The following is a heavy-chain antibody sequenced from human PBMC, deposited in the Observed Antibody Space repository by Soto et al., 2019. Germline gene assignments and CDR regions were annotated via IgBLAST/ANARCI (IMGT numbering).Heavy chain of an antibody. Sequence: EVQLVESGGGLVKPGGSLRLSCAASGFTFSSYSMNWVRQAPGKGLEWVSSISSSSSYIYYTDSVKGRFTISRDNAKNSLYLQMNSLSAEDTAVYYCANGGGVPAAIYYYYGMDVWGQGTTGTVSS. CDR1: GFTFSSYS. CDR2: ISSSSSYI. CDR3: ANGGGVPAAIYYYYGMDV. J-gene: IGHJ6*02. D-gene: IGHD2-2*01. V-gene: IGHV3-21*01.